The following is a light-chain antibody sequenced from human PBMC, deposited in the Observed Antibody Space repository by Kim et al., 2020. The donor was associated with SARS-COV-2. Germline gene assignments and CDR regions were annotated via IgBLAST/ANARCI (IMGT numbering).Light chain of an antibody. CDR2: GNS. CDR3: QSYDSSLSGGV. V-gene: IGLV1-40*01. CDR1: SSNIGAGYD. Sequence: RVTIPCTGSSSNIGAGYDVHWYQQLPGTAPKLLIYGNSNRPSGVPDRFSGSKSGTSASLAITGLQAEDEADYYCQSYDSSLSGGVFGGGTQLTVL. J-gene: IGLJ3*02.